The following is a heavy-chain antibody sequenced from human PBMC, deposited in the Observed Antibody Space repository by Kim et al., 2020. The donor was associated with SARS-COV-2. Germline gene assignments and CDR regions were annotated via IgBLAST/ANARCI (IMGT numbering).Heavy chain of an antibody. V-gene: IGHV3-21*01. D-gene: IGHD3-22*01. CDR3: ARDFSPFAPYYYDSSAHAFDI. CDR2: ISSSSSYI. J-gene: IGHJ3*02. CDR1: GFTFSSYS. Sequence: GGSLRLSCAASGFTFSSYSMNWVRQAPGKGLEWVSSISSSSSYIYYADSVKGRFTISRDNAKNSLYLQMNSLRAEDTAVYYCARDFSPFAPYYYDSSAHAFDIWGQGTMVTVSS.